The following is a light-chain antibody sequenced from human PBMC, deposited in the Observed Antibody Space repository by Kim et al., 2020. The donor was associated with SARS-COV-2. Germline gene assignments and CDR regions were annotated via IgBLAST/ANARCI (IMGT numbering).Light chain of an antibody. CDR3: QQYGGAPPLT. V-gene: IGKV3-20*01. J-gene: IGKJ4*01. CDR2: GAS. Sequence: PVEKATLPCKASQRVASNYLAWYPRKPGQAPRLLIYGASSRATGIPDRFSGSESGTDFTLTINRLEPEDFAVYYCQQYGGAPPLTFGGGTKVDIK. CDR1: QRVASNY.